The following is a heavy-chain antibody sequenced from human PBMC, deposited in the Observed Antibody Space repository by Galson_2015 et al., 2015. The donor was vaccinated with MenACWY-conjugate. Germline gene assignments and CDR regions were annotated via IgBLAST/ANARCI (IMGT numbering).Heavy chain of an antibody. D-gene: IGHD1-20*01. J-gene: IGHJ4*02. CDR1: GFTLSSYR. Sequence: SLRLSCAASGFTLSSYRMNWIRQAPGKGLEWVAYISITSSTIYYADSVKGRFTISRDNAKNSLYLQMNSLRAEDTAVYYCARGVTGNPFEWGQGTLVTVSS. CDR3: ARGVTGNPFE. V-gene: IGHV3-48*01. CDR2: ISITSSTI.